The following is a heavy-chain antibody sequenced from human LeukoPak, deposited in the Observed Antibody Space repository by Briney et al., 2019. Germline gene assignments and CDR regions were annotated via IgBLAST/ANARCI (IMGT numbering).Heavy chain of an antibody. CDR1: GGSISSGGYY. Sequence: SETLSLTCTVSGGSISSGGYYWSWIRQHPGKGLEWIGYIYYSGSTYYNPSLKSRVTISVDTSKNQFSLKLSSVTAADTAVYYWAREDYGGNLRNWIDPWGQGTLVTVSS. D-gene: IGHD4-23*01. CDR3: AREDYGGNLRNWIDP. J-gene: IGHJ5*02. CDR2: IYYSGST. V-gene: IGHV4-31*03.